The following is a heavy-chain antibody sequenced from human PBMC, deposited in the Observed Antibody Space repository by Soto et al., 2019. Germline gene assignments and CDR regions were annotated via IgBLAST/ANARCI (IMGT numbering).Heavy chain of an antibody. J-gene: IGHJ6*02. Sequence: SETLSLTCTVSGDSISSSGYYWGWIRQPPGKGLEWIGEINHSGSTNYNPSLKSRVTISVDTSKNQFSLKLSSVTAADTAVYYCARHDSSSSEYYYGMDVWGQGTTVT. CDR2: INHSGST. V-gene: IGHV4-39*01. CDR1: GDSISSSGYY. D-gene: IGHD6-6*01. CDR3: ARHDSSSSEYYYGMDV.